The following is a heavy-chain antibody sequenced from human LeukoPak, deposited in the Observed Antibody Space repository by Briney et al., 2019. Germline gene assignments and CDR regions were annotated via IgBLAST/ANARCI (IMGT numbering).Heavy chain of an antibody. J-gene: IGHJ4*02. CDR1: GYTFTGYY. V-gene: IGHV1-2*02. CDR3: ARDSSRSWTGLGNTAMVLYFDY. Sequence: ASVKVSCKASGYTFTGYYMHWVRQAPGQGLEWMGWINPNSGGTNYAQKFQGRVTMTRDTSISTAYMELSRLRFDDTAVYYCARDSSRSWTGLGNTAMVLYFDYWGQGTLVTVSS. CDR2: INPNSGGT. D-gene: IGHD5-18*01.